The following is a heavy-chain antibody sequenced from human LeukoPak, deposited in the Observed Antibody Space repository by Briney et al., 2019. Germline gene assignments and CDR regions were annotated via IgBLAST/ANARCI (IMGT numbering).Heavy chain of an antibody. CDR2: IYYSGST. Sequence: SETLSLTCTVSGGSISSSSYYWGWIRQPPGKGLEWIGSIYYSGSTYYNPSLKSRVTISVDTSKNQFSLKLSSVTAADTAVYYCARVGITMIVQRGYFDYWGQGTLVTVSS. CDR1: GGSISSSSYY. V-gene: IGHV4-39*07. D-gene: IGHD3-22*01. CDR3: ARVGITMIVQRGYFDY. J-gene: IGHJ4*02.